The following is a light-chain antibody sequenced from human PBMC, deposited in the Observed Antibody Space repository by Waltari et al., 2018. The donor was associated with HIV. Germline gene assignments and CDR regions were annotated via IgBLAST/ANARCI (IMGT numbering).Light chain of an antibody. J-gene: IGLJ3*02. CDR2: RNN. CDR3: AAWDTSLGGWV. V-gene: IGLV10-54*04. Sequence: QAGLTQPPSLSKDLRQTATLTYTGDKNNVDHQGAAWLKHRQGHPPKLLFYRNNNRPSGIPDRFSAFRSGNTASLNISGLLADDEADYFCAAWDTSLGGWVFGGGTQLTVL. CDR1: KNNVDHQG.